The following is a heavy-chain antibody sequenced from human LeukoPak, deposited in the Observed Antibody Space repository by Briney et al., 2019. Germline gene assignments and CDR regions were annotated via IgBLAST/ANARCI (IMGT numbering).Heavy chain of an antibody. CDR3: ARNMPHYYYYYMDV. CDR2: IYYSGST. J-gene: IGHJ6*03. CDR1: GDSISSSSYY. V-gene: IGHV4-39*07. D-gene: IGHD2-2*01. Sequence: PSETLSLTCTVSGDSISSSSYYWGWIRQPPGKGLEWIGSIYYSGSTYYNPSLKSRVTISVDTSKNQFSLKLSSVTAADTAVYYCARNMPHYYYYYMDVWGKGTTVTVSS.